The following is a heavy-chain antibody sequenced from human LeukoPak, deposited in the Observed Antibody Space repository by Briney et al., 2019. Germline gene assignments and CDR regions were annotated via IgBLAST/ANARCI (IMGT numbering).Heavy chain of an antibody. V-gene: IGHV4-39*01. CDR2: IYYSRTT. Sequence: SETLSLTCTVSGGSISSSSHYWGWIRQPPGKGLEWIGTIYYSRTTYYNSSLKSRVTISVDTSNNQISLKLSSVTAADTAVYYCARRGSPPAAGPLCYFDSWGQGTLVTVSS. CDR1: GGSISSSSHY. D-gene: IGHD6-13*01. J-gene: IGHJ4*02. CDR3: ARRGSPPAAGPLCYFDS.